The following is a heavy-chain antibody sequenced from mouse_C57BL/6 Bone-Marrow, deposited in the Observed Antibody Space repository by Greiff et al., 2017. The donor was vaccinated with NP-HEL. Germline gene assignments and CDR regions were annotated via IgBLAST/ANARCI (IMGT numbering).Heavy chain of an antibody. J-gene: IGHJ2*01. CDR3: ARTPNYYGSPYFDY. CDR2: ISYDGSN. D-gene: IGHD1-1*01. CDR1: GYSITSGYY. V-gene: IGHV3-6*01. Sequence: EVKVEESGPGLVKPSQSLSLTCSVTGYSITSGYYWNWIRQFPGNKLEWMGYISYDGSNNYNPSLKNRISITRDTSKNQFFLKLNSVTTEDSATYYCARTPNYYGSPYFDYWGQGTTLTVSS.